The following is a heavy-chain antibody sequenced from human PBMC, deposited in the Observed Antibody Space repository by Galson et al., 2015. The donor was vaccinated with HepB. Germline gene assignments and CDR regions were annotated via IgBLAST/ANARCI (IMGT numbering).Heavy chain of an antibody. Sequence: SVRVSCKASGATFNSYVVSWVRQAPGQGLEWMGGIIPVHGTAKYSQKFQDRVTITADEATSTAYMELSSLKSEDTALYYCARDLRLGQAFDFWGQGTLVTVSS. D-gene: IGHD3-16*01. CDR1: GATFNSYV. J-gene: IGHJ4*02. CDR3: ARDLRLGQAFDF. CDR2: IIPVHGTA. V-gene: IGHV1-69*13.